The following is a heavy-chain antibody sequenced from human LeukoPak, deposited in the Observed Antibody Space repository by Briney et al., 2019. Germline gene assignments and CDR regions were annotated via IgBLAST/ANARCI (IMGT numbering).Heavy chain of an antibody. CDR1: GVTFSNYW. Sequence: GGSLRLSCVDSGVTFSNYWMDWVRQAPGKGLEWVANINQDGSEKYYVDSVKGRFTISRDNAKKSLYLQMDSLRAQDTAVYYCARDWVFWGQGTLVIVSS. CDR3: ARDWVF. CDR2: INQDGSEK. J-gene: IGHJ1*01. D-gene: IGHD2-8*01. V-gene: IGHV3-7*01.